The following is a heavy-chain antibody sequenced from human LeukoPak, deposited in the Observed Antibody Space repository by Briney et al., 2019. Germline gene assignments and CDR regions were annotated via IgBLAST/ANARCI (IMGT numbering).Heavy chain of an antibody. V-gene: IGHV4-59*01. D-gene: IGHD4-17*01. J-gene: IGHJ4*02. CDR3: ARGDYGDYFDY. CDR2: IYYSGST. CDR1: GGSISSYH. Sequence: SETLSLTCTVSGGSISSYHWSWLRQPPGKGLEWIGYIYYSGSTNYNPSLKSRVTISVDTSKNQFSLKLSSVTAADTAVYYCARGDYGDYFDYWGQGTLVTVSS.